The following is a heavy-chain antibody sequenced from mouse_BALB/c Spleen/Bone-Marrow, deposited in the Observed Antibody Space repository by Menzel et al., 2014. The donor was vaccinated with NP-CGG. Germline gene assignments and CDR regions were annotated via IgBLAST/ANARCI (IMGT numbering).Heavy chain of an antibody. Sequence: EVKVVESGGGLVQPGGSRKLSCAASGFTFSSFGMHWVRQAPERGLEWVAYISNGSSTIYYADTMKGRFTISRDNPKNTLFLQMTSLRSEDTAMYYCARKGAMITHYYAMDYWGQGTSVTVSS. CDR1: GFTFSSFG. CDR3: ARKGAMITHYYAMDY. V-gene: IGHV5-17*02. CDR2: ISNGSSTI. J-gene: IGHJ4*01. D-gene: IGHD2-4*01.